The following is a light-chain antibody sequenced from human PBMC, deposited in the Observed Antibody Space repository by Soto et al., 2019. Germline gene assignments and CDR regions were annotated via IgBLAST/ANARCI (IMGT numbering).Light chain of an antibody. CDR3: QSYDSRLSGSV. Sequence: QSVLTQPPSASGTPGQRVTISCSGSSSNIGSNYVYWYQQLPGTAPKLLITGDTSRPSGVPDRFSGSKSGASASLAITGLQAEDEADYYCQSYDSRLSGSVFGTGTKVTVL. J-gene: IGLJ1*01. CDR2: GDT. CDR1: SSNIGSNY. V-gene: IGLV1-40*01.